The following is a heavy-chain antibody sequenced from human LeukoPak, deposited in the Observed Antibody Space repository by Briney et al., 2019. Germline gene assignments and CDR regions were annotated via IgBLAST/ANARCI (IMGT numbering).Heavy chain of an antibody. V-gene: IGHV3-30-3*01. D-gene: IGHD3-10*01. CDR1: GFTFSSYA. J-gene: IGHJ4*02. CDR2: ISYDGSNK. Sequence: GGSLRLSCAASGFTFSSYAMHWVRQAPGKGLEWVAVISYDGSNKYYADSVKGRFTVSRDNSKNTLYLQMNSLRAEDTAVYYCARDELGEPTYYFDYWGQGTLVTVSS. CDR3: ARDELGEPTYYFDY.